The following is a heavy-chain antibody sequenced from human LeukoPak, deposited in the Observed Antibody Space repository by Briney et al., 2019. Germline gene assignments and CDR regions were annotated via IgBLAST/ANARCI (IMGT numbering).Heavy chain of an antibody. V-gene: IGHV4-34*01. CDR2: INHSGST. D-gene: IGHD6-6*01. CDR3: TRGPESIAARRDYYYDMDG. CDR1: GGSFSGYY. J-gene: IGHJ6*02. Sequence: PSETLSLTCAVYGGSFSGYYWSWIRQPPGKGLEWIGEINHSGSTNYNPSHKSRVTISVDTAKNQFSLKLSSGTAADTAVYYCTRGPESIAARRDYYYDMDGWGQGSTVTASS.